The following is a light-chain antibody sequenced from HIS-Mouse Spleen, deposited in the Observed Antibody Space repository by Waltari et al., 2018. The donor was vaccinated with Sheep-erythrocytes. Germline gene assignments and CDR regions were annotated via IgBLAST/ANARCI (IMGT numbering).Light chain of an antibody. J-gene: IGKJ3*01. V-gene: IGKV1-39*01. CDR3: PPSFLPPLFT. CDR1: QSISSY. CDR2: AAS. Sequence: DIQMTQSPSSLSASVGDRVTITCRASQSISSYLNWYQQKPGKAPKLLIYAASRLQSRIPSRFSGSGSGTDVTLTISSLQPQSFSSSSFPPSFLPPLFTFGPGTKVDIK.